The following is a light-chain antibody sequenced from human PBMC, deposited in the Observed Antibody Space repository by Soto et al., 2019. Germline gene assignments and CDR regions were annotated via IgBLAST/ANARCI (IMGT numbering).Light chain of an antibody. V-gene: IGKV3D-15*01. CDR2: GAS. CDR1: QAISSN. J-gene: IGKJ1*01. CDR3: QQYNNWPT. Sequence: EIVMQQALATLSLYRGERTTLSCRANQAISSNLAWYQQKPGQAPRLLIYGASYRATGIPDRFSGSGSGTDFTLTISSLQSEDFAVYYCQQYNNWPTFGQGTKVDI.